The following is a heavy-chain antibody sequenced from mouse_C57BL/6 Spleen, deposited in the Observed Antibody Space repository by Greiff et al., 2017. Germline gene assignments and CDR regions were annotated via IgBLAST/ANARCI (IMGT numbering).Heavy chain of an antibody. CDR1: GYTFTDYY. D-gene: IGHD4-1*01. Sequence: EVQLQQSGPELVKPGASVKISCKASGYTFTDYYMNWVKQSHGKSLEWIGDINPNNGGTSYNQKFKGKATLTVDKSSSTAYMELRSLTSEDSTVYYCAWLTGFAYWGQGTLVTVSA. CDR2: INPNNGGT. J-gene: IGHJ3*01. CDR3: AWLTGFAY. V-gene: IGHV1-26*01.